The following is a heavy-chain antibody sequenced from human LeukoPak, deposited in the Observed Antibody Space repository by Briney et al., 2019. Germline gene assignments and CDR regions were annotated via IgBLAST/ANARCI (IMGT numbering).Heavy chain of an antibody. Sequence: PSETLSLTCTVSDFSISSHFYWGWIRQPPGKGLEWIGSIYHSGSTYYNPSLKSRVTISVDTSKNQFSLKLSSVTAADTAVYYCARGSDFIYSSGWVFSYIVGANDFDYWGQGTLVTVSS. D-gene: IGHD6-19*01. CDR1: DFSISSHFY. CDR2: IYHSGST. V-gene: IGHV4-38-2*02. J-gene: IGHJ4*02. CDR3: ARGSDFIYSSGWVFSYIVGANDFDY.